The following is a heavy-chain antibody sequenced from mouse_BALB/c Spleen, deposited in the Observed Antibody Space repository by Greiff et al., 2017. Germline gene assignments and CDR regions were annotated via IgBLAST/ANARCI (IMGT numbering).Heavy chain of an antibody. J-gene: IGHJ3*01. CDR3: ARDRYDGTWFAY. V-gene: IGHV7-3*02. D-gene: IGHD2-14*01. CDR1: GFTFTDYY. CDR2: ISNKANGYTT. Sequence: EVMLVESGGGLVQPGGSLRLSCATSGFTFTDYYMSWVRQPPGKALEWLGFISNKANGYTTEYSASVKGRFTISRDNYQSSLYLQMNTLRAEDSATYYCARDRYDGTWFAYWGQGTLVTVSA.